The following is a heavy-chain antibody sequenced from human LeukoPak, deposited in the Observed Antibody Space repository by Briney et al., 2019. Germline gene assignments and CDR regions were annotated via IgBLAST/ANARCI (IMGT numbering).Heavy chain of an antibody. D-gene: IGHD3-10*01. CDR3: AKDYGVWFDP. Sequence: GGSLRLSCTASGFTFSTNAMSWVRQPPGKGLEWVSVISDSGTNTYYADSVKGRFTISRDNSKNTLYLQMNSLRAEDTAVYYCAKDYGVWFDPWGQGTLVTVSS. CDR1: GFTFSTNA. J-gene: IGHJ5*02. V-gene: IGHV3-23*01. CDR2: ISDSGTNT.